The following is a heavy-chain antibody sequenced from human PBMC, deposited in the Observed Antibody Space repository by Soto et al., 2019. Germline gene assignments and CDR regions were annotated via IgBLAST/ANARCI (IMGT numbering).Heavy chain of an antibody. V-gene: IGHV1-3*01. CDR3: ARSPMNRVVIGAFEP. Sequence: ASVKVSCKAAGYSFTNYGIHWVRQAPGQRIEWMGWINVGKGNTIYSQTFQDRVTITRATSASTPYMDLSRLRPEATSVYYCARSPMNRVVIGAFEPWGQGTLVTVSS. D-gene: IGHD3-22*01. CDR1: GYSFTNYG. CDR2: INVGKGNT. J-gene: IGHJ5*02.